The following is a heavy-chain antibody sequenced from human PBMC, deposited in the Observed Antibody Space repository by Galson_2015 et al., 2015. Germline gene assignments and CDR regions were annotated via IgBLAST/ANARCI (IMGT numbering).Heavy chain of an antibody. CDR3: ARGRSFPATSAGNDVLNI. Sequence: QSGAEVKKPGESLMISCKASGYSFTTYWIGWVRQMPGRGLEWLGIIFPDDSDTRYSPSFEGQVTISADTSTSTAYLHWSSLKASDTPVYYCARGRSFPATSAGNDVLNIWGQGTVVAVSS. CDR2: IFPDDSDT. J-gene: IGHJ3*02. CDR1: GYSFTTYW. V-gene: IGHV5-51*01. D-gene: IGHD1-26*01.